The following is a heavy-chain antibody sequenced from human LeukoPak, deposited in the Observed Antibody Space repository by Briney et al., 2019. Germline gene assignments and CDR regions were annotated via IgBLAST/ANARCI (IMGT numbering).Heavy chain of an antibody. V-gene: IGHV1-69*05. Sequence: SVKVSCKASGGTFSSYAISWVRQAPGQGLEWMGRIIPIFGTANYAQKFQGRVTITTDESTSTAYMELSSLRSEDTAVYYCARDLGPEGYFDYWGQGALVTVSS. CDR2: IIPIFGTA. D-gene: IGHD7-27*01. J-gene: IGHJ4*02. CDR1: GGTFSSYA. CDR3: ARDLGPEGYFDY.